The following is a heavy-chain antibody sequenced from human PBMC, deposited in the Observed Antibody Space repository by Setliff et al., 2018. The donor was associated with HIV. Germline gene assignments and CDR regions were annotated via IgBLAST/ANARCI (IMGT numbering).Heavy chain of an antibody. CDR3: ARGAPIQLWFDQ. V-gene: IGHV3-7*01. CDR2: INPDGSEN. CDR1: GFTFSTHW. Sequence: GGSLRLSCAASGFTFSTHWMSWVRQAPGKGLDWVASINPDGSENHYVDSVKGRFTISRDNSKNTLHLQMNSLRAEDTAVYNCARGAPIQLWFDQWGQGTLVTVSS. J-gene: IGHJ5*02. D-gene: IGHD4-4*01.